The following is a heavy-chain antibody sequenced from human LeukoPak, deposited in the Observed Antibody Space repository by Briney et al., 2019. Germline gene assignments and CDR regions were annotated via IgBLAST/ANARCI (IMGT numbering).Heavy chain of an antibody. D-gene: IGHD5-18*01. V-gene: IGHV4-39*07. CDR3: ARDHGYGDPFDY. CDR1: GGSISSSSYY. CDR2: IYYSGST. Sequence: SETLSLTCTVSGGSISSSSYYWGWIRQPPGKGLEWIGSIYYSGSTNYNPSLKSRVTISVDTSKNQFSLKLSSVTAADTAVYYCARDHGYGDPFDYWGQGTLVTVSS. J-gene: IGHJ4*02.